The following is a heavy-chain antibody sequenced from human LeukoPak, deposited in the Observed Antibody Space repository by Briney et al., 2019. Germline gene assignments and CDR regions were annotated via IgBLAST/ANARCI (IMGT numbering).Heavy chain of an antibody. CDR2: ITGRGGGT. CDR1: GFTFSSFA. CDR3: AKDQGRYVDPYYFDC. J-gene: IGHJ4*02. D-gene: IGHD3-9*01. Sequence: PGGSLRLSCAASGFTFSSFAMSWVRQVPGKGLEWVSTITGRGGGTYYADSVKGRFTISRDNAKNTLYVQMNSLRAEDTAVYYCAKDQGRYVDPYYFDCWGQGTLVTVSS. V-gene: IGHV3-23*01.